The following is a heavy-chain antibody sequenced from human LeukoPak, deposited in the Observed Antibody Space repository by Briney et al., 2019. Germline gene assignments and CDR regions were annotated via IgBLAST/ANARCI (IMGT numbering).Heavy chain of an antibody. CDR1: GFTFSTYE. CDR2: ISTGGSTI. Sequence: GGSLRLSCAASGFTFSTYEMNWVRQAPGKGLEWLSFISTGGSTIYYADSVKGRFTISRNNAKKSLYQQMNRLTVEDTAVYYCARDPPFATGMDVWGKGTTVTVSS. J-gene: IGHJ6*04. CDR3: ARDPPFATGMDV. V-gene: IGHV3-48*03.